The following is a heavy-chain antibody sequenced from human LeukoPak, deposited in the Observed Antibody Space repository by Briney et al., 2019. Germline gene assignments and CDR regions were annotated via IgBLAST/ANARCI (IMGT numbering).Heavy chain of an antibody. Sequence: GGPLKISLQGSGCRFTSYWIGWVRPRPGKSLGWMGIIYPGDSDTRYSPSFQGQVTISADKSISTAYLQWSSLKASDTAMYYCARSYGDHYANYWGQGTLVTVSS. V-gene: IGHV5-51*01. CDR1: GCRFTSYW. J-gene: IGHJ4*02. CDR2: IYPGDSDT. D-gene: IGHD4-17*01. CDR3: ARSYGDHYANY.